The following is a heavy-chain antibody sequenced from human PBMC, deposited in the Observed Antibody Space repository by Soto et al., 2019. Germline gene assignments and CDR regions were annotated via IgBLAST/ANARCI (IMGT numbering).Heavy chain of an antibody. D-gene: IGHD2-8*01. V-gene: IGHV1-69*02. CDR3: AFDVQTGVVYFDN. J-gene: IGHJ4*02. CDR2: IIPPFGLP. Sequence: QVQLVQSGAEVKKPGSSVKVSCKASGGTFSTYTISWVRQAPGQGLEWWGRIIPPFGLPNHAQKFQDRVTITADKSTDPAYLEMNSLRPEDTAVYCCAFDVQTGVVYFDNWGQGTLVTVSS. CDR1: GGTFSTYT.